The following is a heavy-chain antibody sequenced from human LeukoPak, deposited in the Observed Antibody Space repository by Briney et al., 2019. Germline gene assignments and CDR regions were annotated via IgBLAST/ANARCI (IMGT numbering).Heavy chain of an antibody. CDR1: GFTFSSYS. J-gene: IGHJ3*02. CDR2: ISSSSSYI. D-gene: IGHD6-25*01. Sequence: GGSLRLSCAASGFTFSSYSMNWVRQAPGKGLEWVSSISSSSSYIYYADSVKGRFTISRDNAKKSLYLQMNSLRAEDTAVYYCARAGSEDAFDIWGQGTMVTVSS. CDR3: ARAGSEDAFDI. V-gene: IGHV3-21*01.